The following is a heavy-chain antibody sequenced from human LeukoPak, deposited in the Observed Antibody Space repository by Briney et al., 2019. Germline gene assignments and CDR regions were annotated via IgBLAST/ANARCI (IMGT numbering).Heavy chain of an antibody. J-gene: IGHJ5*02. CDR2: VSHSGSS. V-gene: IGHV4-34*01. CDR3: ARGIFYGGRNQYIWLDL. D-gene: IGHD4-23*01. Sequence: PSETLSLTCAVYGGPFRGFFWSWIRQAPGMGLEWIGEVSHSGSSNYNPSLKSRINISLDTSKSQFSLRLTSVTAAYTAVYYCARGIFYGGRNQYIWLDLWGQGALVTVSS. CDR1: GGPFRGFF.